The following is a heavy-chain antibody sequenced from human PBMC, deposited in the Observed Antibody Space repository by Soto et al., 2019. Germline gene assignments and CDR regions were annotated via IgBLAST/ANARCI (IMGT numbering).Heavy chain of an antibody. CDR1: GFTFSSYA. D-gene: IGHD1-1*01. V-gene: IGHV3-23*01. Sequence: GGSLRLSCAASGFTFSSYAMSWVRQAPGKGLEWVSAISGSGGSTYYADSVKGRFTISRDNAKNTLYLQMNSLRAEDTAVYYCARGGTDRDAFDIWGQGTMVTVSS. CDR3: ARGGTDRDAFDI. CDR2: ISGSGGST. J-gene: IGHJ3*02.